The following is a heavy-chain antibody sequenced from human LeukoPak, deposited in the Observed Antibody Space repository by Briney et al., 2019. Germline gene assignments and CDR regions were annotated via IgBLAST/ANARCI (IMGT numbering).Heavy chain of an antibody. Sequence: SETLSLTCLVSGGSIRTNNYYWTWIRQPPGKGLEWIGYIYHSGSTHYNSSLKSRLAISVDASNNRFSLNLTSVTAADAAVYYCARAYDTSGYSSYHYMDVWGSGTTVTVSS. V-gene: IGHV4-30-4*08. CDR3: ARAYDTSGYSSYHYMDV. CDR2: IYHSGST. CDR1: GGSIRTNNYY. J-gene: IGHJ6*03. D-gene: IGHD3-22*01.